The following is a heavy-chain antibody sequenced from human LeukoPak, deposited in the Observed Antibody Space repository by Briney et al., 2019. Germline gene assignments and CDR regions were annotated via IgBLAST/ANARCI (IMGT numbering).Heavy chain of an antibody. CDR1: VGTFSSYA. CDR3: ATHCGGNQLYYYYYMDV. CDR2: IIPFFGTE. V-gene: IGHV1-69*13. Sequence: SVNVSFKASVGTFSSYAISWVRQAPGQGLEWMGGIIPFFGTENYAKKFAGRFQITANETTSTAYMELCSLIYDDTAVYYCATHCGGNQLYYYYYMDVWGKGTTVTVSS. J-gene: IGHJ6*03. D-gene: IGHD4-23*01.